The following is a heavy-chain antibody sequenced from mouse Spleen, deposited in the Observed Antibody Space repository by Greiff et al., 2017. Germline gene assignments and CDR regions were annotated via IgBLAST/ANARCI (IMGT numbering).Heavy chain of an antibody. CDR1: GFSLTGYG. Sequence: VQLQQSGPGLVAPSQTLSITCTASGFSLTGYGVNWVSQTPGKGLEWLGMIWGGGSTYYNSALKSRLSISEDNSRSQVFLKSNSLQTDDAASYYCARDGYPWAVDYWGQGTSVTVSS. J-gene: IGHJ4*01. D-gene: IGHD2-2*01. V-gene: IGHV2-6-7*01. CDR2: IWGGGST. CDR3: ARDGYPWAVDY.